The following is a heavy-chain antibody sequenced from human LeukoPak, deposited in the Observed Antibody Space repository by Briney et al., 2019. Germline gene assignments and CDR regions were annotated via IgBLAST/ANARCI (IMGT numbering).Heavy chain of an antibody. CDR2: ISGSGGST. CDR1: GFTFSSYA. D-gene: IGHD3-22*01. J-gene: IGHJ4*02. CDR3: AKAPYYYDSSGYYTGGDY. Sequence: GGSLRLSCAASGFTFSSYAMSWVRQAPGKGLEWVSAISGSGGSTYYADSVKGRFTISRDNSKNTLYLQMNSLRAEDTAVYYCAKAPYYYDSSGYYTGGDYWGQGTLVTVSS. V-gene: IGHV3-23*01.